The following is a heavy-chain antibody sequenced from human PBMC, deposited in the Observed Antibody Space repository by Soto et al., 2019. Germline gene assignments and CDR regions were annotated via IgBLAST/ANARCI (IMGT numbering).Heavy chain of an antibody. Sequence: ASVKVSCKTSGDNFKKTVFTWVRQAPGQGLEWMGGTIPARGKTHYIEKFQGRGTITVDDATRPVYMEVRDLTSEDPAISYCARGPFRPSAMDVWGQGTTLT. CDR2: TIPARGKT. CDR1: GDNFKKTV. CDR3: ARGPFRPSAMDV. D-gene: IGHD3-10*01. J-gene: IGHJ6*02. V-gene: IGHV1-69*10.